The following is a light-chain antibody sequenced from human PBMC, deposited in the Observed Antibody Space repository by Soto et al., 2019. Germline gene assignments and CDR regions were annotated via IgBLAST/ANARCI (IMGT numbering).Light chain of an antibody. Sequence: EVVLTQSPATLSLSPGERATLSCRASQSVNTYLAWYQQQPGQAPRLLIYAASNRATDIPARFSGSGSGTDFTLTISSLEPEDFAVYYCQQRGNWPWTFGQGTKVEI. CDR2: AAS. CDR3: QQRGNWPWT. V-gene: IGKV3-11*01. J-gene: IGKJ1*01. CDR1: QSVNTY.